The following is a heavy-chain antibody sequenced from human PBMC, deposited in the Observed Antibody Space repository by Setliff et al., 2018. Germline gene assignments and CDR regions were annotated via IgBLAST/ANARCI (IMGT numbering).Heavy chain of an antibody. Sequence: LRLSCEGSGFIFSNYFMSWVRQAPGKGLEWVSTVSGSGDNAYYTDSVKGRFTTSRDNSKNTLSLQMSSLRAEDTAIYFCAGQGPIFGTGLIPGFDQWGQGTMVTVSS. CDR3: AGQGPIFGTGLIPGFDQ. D-gene: IGHD3-3*01. V-gene: IGHV3-23*01. CDR2: VSGSGDNA. CDR1: GFIFSNYF. J-gene: IGHJ4*02.